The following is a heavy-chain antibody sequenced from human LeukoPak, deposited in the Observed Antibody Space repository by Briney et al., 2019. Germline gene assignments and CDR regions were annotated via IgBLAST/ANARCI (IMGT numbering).Heavy chain of an antibody. V-gene: IGHV3-30*02. CDR1: GFTFSSYG. CDR2: IRYDGSNK. D-gene: IGHD3-9*01. Sequence: GSLRLSCAASGFTFSSYGMHWVRQAPGKGLEWVTFIRYDGSNKYFADSVKGRFTISRDNSKNTLYLQMNSLRAEDTAVYYCTRVASYDILTGYYTLHYDYWGQGTLVTVSS. J-gene: IGHJ4*02. CDR3: TRVASYDILTGYYTLHYDY.